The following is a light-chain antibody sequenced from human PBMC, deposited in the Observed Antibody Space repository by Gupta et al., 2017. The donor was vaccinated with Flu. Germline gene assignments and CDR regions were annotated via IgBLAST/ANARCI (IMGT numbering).Light chain of an antibody. Sequence: DVAMTQSPLSLPVTLGQPAPIPCRSSQSLVYSDGNTFLSWFHQRPGQSPRRLIYKVSPRDSGVPDRFSGSGSGTDFTLSIRRVEAEDVGVYYCMQGTHWPPITFGQGTRLEIK. J-gene: IGKJ5*01. CDR1: QSLVYSDGNTF. V-gene: IGKV2-30*01. CDR2: KVS. CDR3: MQGTHWPPIT.